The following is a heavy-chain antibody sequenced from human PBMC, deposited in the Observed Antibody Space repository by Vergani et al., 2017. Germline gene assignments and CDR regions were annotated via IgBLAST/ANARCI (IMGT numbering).Heavy chain of an antibody. J-gene: IGHJ6*02. CDR3: ARDQEAGVEIYYYYGMDV. Sequence: QVQLVQSGAEVKKPGASVTVSCKASGYTFTSYGISWVRQAPGQGLEWMGWISAYNGNTNYAQKLQGRVTMTTDTSTSTAYMELRSLRSDDTAVYCCARDQEAGVEIYYYYGMDVWGQGTTVTVSS. CDR1: GYTFTSYG. D-gene: IGHD6-19*01. V-gene: IGHV1-18*01. CDR2: ISAYNGNT.